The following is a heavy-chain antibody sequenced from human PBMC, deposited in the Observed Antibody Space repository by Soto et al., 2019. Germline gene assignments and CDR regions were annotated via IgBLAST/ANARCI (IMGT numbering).Heavy chain of an antibody. Sequence: EVQLLESGGGLVQPGGSLRLSCAVSGFTFSNYAMSWVRQAPGKGLERVSAISGSGNSTKYADSVKGRFTISRDNSKNTVYLQMNSLRAEDTAVYYCARDVWELLRGFDPWGQGTLVTVSS. CDR2: ISGSGNST. CDR3: ARDVWELLRGFDP. D-gene: IGHD1-26*01. J-gene: IGHJ5*02. CDR1: GFTFSNYA. V-gene: IGHV3-23*01.